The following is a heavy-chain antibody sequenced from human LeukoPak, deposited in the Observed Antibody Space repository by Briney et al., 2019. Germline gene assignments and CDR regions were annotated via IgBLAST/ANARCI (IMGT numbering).Heavy chain of an antibody. CDR3: ARGSRYYYGSAIFDY. V-gene: IGHV4-34*01. CDR2: INHSGST. J-gene: IGHJ4*02. Sequence: SETLSLTCAVYGGSFSGYYWSWIRQPPGKGLEWIGEINHSGSTDYNPSLKSRVTISVDTSKNQFSLKLSSVTAADTAVYYCARGSRYYYGSAIFDYWGQGTLVTVSS. D-gene: IGHD3-10*01. CDR1: GGSFSGYY.